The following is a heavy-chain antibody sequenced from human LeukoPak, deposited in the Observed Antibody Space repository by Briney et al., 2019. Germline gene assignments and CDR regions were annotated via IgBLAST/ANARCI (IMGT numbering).Heavy chain of an antibody. Sequence: SETLSLTCAVSGGSISSLNLWSWLRQPPGKGLEWVGEMYLDGRTNFHPSVRGRVTIFIDKPKNQLSLKLSSVTAADTAVYYCARALTMTHVGVWFDPWGQGALVTVSS. D-gene: IGHD4-17*01. CDR2: MYLDGRT. CDR3: ARALTMTHVGVWFDP. CDR1: GGSISSLNL. V-gene: IGHV4-4*02. J-gene: IGHJ5*02.